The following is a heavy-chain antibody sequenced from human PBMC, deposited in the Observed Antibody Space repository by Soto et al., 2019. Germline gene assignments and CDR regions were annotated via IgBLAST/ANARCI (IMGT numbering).Heavy chain of an antibody. CDR2: IKSKADGGTT. Sequence: EVQLVESGGGLVKPGGSLRLSCAASGFPFSNAWMSWVRQAPGKGLEWVGRIKSKADGGTTDYAAPVEGRFTISRDDSKHTLYLQMNSLKIEDTAMYYCVTDGRTTVVTTYNSWGQGALVTVSS. J-gene: IGHJ4*02. CDR3: VTDGRTTVVTTYNS. D-gene: IGHD4-17*01. CDR1: GFPFSNAW. V-gene: IGHV3-15*01.